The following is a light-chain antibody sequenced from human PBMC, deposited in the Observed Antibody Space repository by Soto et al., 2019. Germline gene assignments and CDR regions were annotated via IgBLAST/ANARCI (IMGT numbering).Light chain of an antibody. J-gene: IGKJ1*01. Sequence: EIVLTQSPGTLSLSPGERATLSCRASQSVSSSYLAWYQQKPGQAPRLLIYGASSRATGIPDRFSGSGSGTDFTLTISRLEPEDFAVYYCQQYGSSTWTFGQGTNV. CDR3: QQYGSSTWT. CDR1: QSVSSSY. V-gene: IGKV3-20*01. CDR2: GAS.